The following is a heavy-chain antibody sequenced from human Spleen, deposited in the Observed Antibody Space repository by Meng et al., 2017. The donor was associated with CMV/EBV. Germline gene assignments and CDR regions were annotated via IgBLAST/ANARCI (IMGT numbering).Heavy chain of an antibody. J-gene: IGHJ5*02. V-gene: IGHV1-2*02. D-gene: IGHD3-3*01. CDR3: ARDQGYDFWSGYSWFDP. CDR1: GYTFTGYY. CDR2: INPNSGGT. Sequence: ASVKVSCKASGYTFTGYYMHWVRQAPGQGLEWMGWINPNSGGTNYAQKFQGRVTMTRDTSISTAYMELSRLRSADTAVYYCARDQGYDFWSGYSWFDPWGQGTLVTVSS.